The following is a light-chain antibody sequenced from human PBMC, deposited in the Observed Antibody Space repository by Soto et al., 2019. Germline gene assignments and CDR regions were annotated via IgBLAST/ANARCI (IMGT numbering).Light chain of an antibody. V-gene: IGLV2-14*03. CDR3: SSYTTTTPRA. CDR2: EVS. Sequence: QSVLTQPASVSGSPGQSITISCTGTSSDVGGYNYVSWYQQHPGKGPKLMIYEVSNRPSGVSNRFSGSKSGNTATLTISGLQAEDEADYYCSSYTTTTPRAFGTGTKVTVL. J-gene: IGLJ1*01. CDR1: SSDVGGYNY.